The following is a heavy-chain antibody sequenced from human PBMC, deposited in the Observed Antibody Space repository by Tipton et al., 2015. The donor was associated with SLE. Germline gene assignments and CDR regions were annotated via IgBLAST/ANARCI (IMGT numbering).Heavy chain of an antibody. CDR2: INHSGST. V-gene: IGHV4-34*01. Sequence: TLSLTCAVYGGSFSGYYWSWIRQPPGKGLEWIGEINHSGSTNYNPSLQSRVTISVDTSKNQFSLKLSSVTAADTAVYYCARVHMAARVLDYWGQGTLVTVSS. D-gene: IGHD6-6*01. CDR1: GGSFSGYY. J-gene: IGHJ4*02. CDR3: ARVHMAARVLDY.